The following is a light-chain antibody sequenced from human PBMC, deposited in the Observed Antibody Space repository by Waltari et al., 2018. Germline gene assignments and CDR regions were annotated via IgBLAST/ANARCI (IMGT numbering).Light chain of an antibody. Sequence: DIVMTQSPDSLAVSLVERATINCKSTQSVLYSPNNKNYLAWFQQKPGQPPKLLISWASTRESGVPDRFTGSGSGTDFTLTISNLQAEDVAVYYCQQYYNFPRAFGGGTKVEIK. CDR2: WAS. J-gene: IGKJ4*01. CDR1: QSVLYSPNNKNY. V-gene: IGKV4-1*01. CDR3: QQYYNFPRA.